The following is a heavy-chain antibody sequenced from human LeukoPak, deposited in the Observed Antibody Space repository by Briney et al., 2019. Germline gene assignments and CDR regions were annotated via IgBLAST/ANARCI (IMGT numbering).Heavy chain of an antibody. J-gene: IGHJ4*02. CDR3: VRDKGFLQWKHLTPEY. CDR2: IRQDGSEK. Sequence: GGSLRLSCAASGFIFSSYWMSWVRQARGKGLEWVANIRQDGSEKYYVDSVKGRFTISRDNAKNSLYLQMNSLRPEDTAVYYCVRDKGFLQWKHLTPEYWGQGALVTVSS. D-gene: IGHD3-3*01. CDR1: GFIFSSYW. V-gene: IGHV3-7*01.